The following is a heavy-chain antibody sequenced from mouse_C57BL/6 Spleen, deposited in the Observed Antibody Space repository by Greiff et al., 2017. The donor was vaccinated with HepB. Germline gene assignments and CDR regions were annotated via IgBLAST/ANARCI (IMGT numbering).Heavy chain of an antibody. CDR3: ARGGPAQAPVFDY. V-gene: IGHV1-22*01. CDR2: INPNNGGT. Sequence: EVQLQQSGPELVKPGASVKMSCKASGYTFTDYNMHWVKQSHGKSLEWIGYINPNNGGTSYNQKFKGKATLTVNKSSSTAYMELRSLTSEDSAVYYCARGGPAQAPVFDYWGQGTTLTVSS. CDR1: GYTFTDYN. D-gene: IGHD3-2*02. J-gene: IGHJ2*01.